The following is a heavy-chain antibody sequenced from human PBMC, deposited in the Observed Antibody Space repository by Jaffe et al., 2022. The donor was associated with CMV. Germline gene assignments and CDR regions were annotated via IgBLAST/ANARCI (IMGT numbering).Heavy chain of an antibody. V-gene: IGHV3-30*18. J-gene: IGHJ6*02. Sequence: QVQLVESGGGVVQPGRSLRLSCAASGFTFSSYGMHWVRQAPGKGLEWVAVISYDGSNKYYADSVKGRFTISRDNSKNTLYLQMNSLRAEDTAVYYCAKLVYRGGSSLPLGMDVWGQGTTVTVSS. CDR2: ISYDGSNK. D-gene: IGHD2-8*01. CDR3: AKLVYRGGSSLPLGMDV. CDR1: GFTFSSYG.